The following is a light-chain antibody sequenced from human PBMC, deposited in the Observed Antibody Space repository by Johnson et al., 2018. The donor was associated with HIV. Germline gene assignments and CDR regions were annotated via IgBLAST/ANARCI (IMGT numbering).Light chain of an antibody. Sequence: QAVLTQPPSVSAAPGPKVTISCSGSSSNIGNNYVSWYQQLPGTAPKLLIYENINRPSGIPDRFSGSKSGPSATLGITGLPTGDEADYYCGTWDSSLTASVFGTGTKVTVL. CDR3: GTWDSSLTASV. V-gene: IGLV1-51*02. CDR2: ENI. J-gene: IGLJ1*01. CDR1: SSNIGNNY.